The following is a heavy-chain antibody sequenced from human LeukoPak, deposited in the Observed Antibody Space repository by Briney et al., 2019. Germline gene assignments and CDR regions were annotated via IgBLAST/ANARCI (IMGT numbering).Heavy chain of an antibody. CDR3: ARGSRLQSFDY. V-gene: IGHV4-34*01. Sequence: SETLSLTCTVSGDSISGADYYWSWIRQPPGKGLEWIGEINHSGSTNYNPSLKSRVTISVDTSKNQFSLKLSSVTAADTAVYYCARGSRLQSFDYWGQGTLVTVSS. CDR2: INHSGST. CDR1: GDSISGADYY. J-gene: IGHJ4*02.